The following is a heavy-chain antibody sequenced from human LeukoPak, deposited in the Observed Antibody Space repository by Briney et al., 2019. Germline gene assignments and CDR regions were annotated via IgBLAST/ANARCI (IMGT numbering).Heavy chain of an antibody. Sequence: GGSLRLSCAASGFTFNIYAMSWVRQAPGKGLEWVSSISSSSSYIYYADSVKGRFTISRDNAKNSLYLQMNSLRAEDTAVYYCARDLGSGWYDGETDYWGQGTLVTVSS. D-gene: IGHD6-19*01. J-gene: IGHJ4*02. CDR3: ARDLGSGWYDGETDY. V-gene: IGHV3-21*01. CDR2: ISSSSSYI. CDR1: GFTFNIYA.